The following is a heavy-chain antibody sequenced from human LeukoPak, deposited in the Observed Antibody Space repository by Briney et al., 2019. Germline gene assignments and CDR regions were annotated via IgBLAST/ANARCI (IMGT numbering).Heavy chain of an antibody. CDR2: INHSGST. J-gene: IGHJ4*02. Sequence: SEALSLTCAVYGGSFSGYYWSWIRQPPGKGLEWIGEINHSGSTNYNPSLKSRVTISVDTSKNQFSLKLSSVTAADTAVYYCARAEIKLYNQRRYYFDYWGQGTLVTVSS. CDR1: GGSFSGYY. D-gene: IGHD3-16*02. CDR3: ARAEIKLYNQRRYYFDY. V-gene: IGHV4-34*01.